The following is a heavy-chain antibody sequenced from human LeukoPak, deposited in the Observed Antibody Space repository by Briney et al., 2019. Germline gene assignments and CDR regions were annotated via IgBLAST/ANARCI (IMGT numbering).Heavy chain of an antibody. CDR2: FDPEDGET. D-gene: IGHD3-10*01. J-gene: IGHJ5*02. CDR1: GYTLTELS. V-gene: IGHV1-24*01. Sequence: ASVKVSCKVSGYTLTELSMHWVRQAPGKGLEWMGGFDPEDGETIYAQKFQGRVTMTEDTSTDTAYKELSSLRSEDTAVYYCATGGFGKLKLNWFDPWGQGTLVTVSS. CDR3: ATGGFGKLKLNWFDP.